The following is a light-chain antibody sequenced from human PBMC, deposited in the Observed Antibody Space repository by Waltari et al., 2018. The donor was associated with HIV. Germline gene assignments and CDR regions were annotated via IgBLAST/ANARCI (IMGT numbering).Light chain of an antibody. CDR1: QSVNNNY. CDR2: GAS. Sequence: EIVLTQSPGTLSLSPGERATLSCRASQSVNNNYIAWYQQKLGQAPRLPIYGASSRATDIPDRFSGSGSGTDFTLTISRLEPEDFAVYYCQQYGPSLTFGGGTKVEIK. CDR3: QQYGPSLT. V-gene: IGKV3-20*01. J-gene: IGKJ4*01.